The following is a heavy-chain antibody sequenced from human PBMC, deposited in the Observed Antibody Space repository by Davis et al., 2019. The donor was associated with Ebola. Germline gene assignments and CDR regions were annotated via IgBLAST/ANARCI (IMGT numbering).Heavy chain of an antibody. D-gene: IGHD2-21*02. J-gene: IGHJ5*02. Sequence: PGGSLRLSCAASGFTFSSLFSSYWIHWVRQAPGKGLVWVSRIKSDGSGTTYADFAKGRFTIYNAKNTVHLQMNRLRVEDTAVYYCARVASGDRNRWFDPWGQGTLVTVSS. CDR1: GFTFSSLFSSYW. V-gene: IGHV3-74*01. CDR3: ARVASGDRNRWFDP. CDR2: IKSDGSGT.